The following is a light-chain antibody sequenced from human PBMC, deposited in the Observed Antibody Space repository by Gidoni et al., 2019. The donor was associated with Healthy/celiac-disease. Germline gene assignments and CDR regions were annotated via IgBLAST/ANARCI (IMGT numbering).Light chain of an antibody. CDR2: KDS. J-gene: IGLJ2*01. CDR3: QSADSSGVV. V-gene: IGLV3-25*02. CDR1: ALPKQY. Sequence: SYELTQPPSVSVSPGQTARLTCSGDALPKQYAYWYQQKPGQAPVLVINKDSERPSGIPERFSGSSSGTTVTLTSSGVQAEDEADYYCQSADSSGVVFGGGTKLTVL.